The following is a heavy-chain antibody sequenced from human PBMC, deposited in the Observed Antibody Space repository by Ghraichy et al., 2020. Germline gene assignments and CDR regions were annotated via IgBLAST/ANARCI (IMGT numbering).Heavy chain of an antibody. CDR2: IYYSGST. Sequence: SETLSLTCTVSGGSISSYYWSWIRQPPGKGLEWIGYIYYSGSTNYNPSLKSRVTISVDTSKNQFSLKLSSVTAADTAVFHCARHMGPIPAATFDYWGQGTLVTVSS. CDR1: GGSISSYY. CDR3: ARHMGPIPAATFDY. V-gene: IGHV4-59*01. J-gene: IGHJ4*02. D-gene: IGHD2-2*01.